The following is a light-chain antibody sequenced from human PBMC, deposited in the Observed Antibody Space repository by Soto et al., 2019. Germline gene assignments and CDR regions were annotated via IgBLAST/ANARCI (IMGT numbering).Light chain of an antibody. J-gene: IGLJ3*02. V-gene: IGLV2-14*01. CDR1: SSDVGRYNY. CDR3: TSYTSSTTWV. Sequence: QSALTQPASVSGSPGQSITISCTGTSSDVGRYNYVSWYQQHPGKAPKLMIYEVSNRPSGVSNRFSPSKSGNTASLTISGLQAEDEADYYCTSYTSSTTWVFGGGTKLTVL. CDR2: EVS.